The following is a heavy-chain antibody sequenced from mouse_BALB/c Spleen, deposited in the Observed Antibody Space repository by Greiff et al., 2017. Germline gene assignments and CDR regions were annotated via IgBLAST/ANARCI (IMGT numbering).Heavy chain of an antibody. CDR2: IYPGDGST. CDR1: GYTFTSYY. V-gene: IGHV1S56*01. Sequence: VQLQQSGPELVKPGASVKMSCKASGYTFTSYYIHWVKQRPGQGLEWIGWIYPGDGSTKYNEKFKGKTTLTADKSSSTAYMLLSSLTSEDSAIYFCARPWEVRPAWFAYWGQGTLVTVSA. D-gene: IGHD2-14*01. CDR3: ARPWEVRPAWFAY. J-gene: IGHJ3*01.